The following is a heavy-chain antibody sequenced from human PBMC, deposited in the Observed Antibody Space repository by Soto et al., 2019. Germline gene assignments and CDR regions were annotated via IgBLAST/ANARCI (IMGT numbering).Heavy chain of an antibody. D-gene: IGHD2-2*01. J-gene: IGHJ5*02. V-gene: IGHV3-53*01. CDR1: GFTVSNTY. CDR3: ARALPVAKGGFDP. Sequence: AAGSLRLSCAASGFTVSNTYMTWVRQPPGKGLECVSVIYTAGGTNYADSVKGRFIISRDNSKNTLYLQMNSLRAEDTAVYYCARALPVAKGGFDPWGQGTLVTVSS. CDR2: IYTAGGT.